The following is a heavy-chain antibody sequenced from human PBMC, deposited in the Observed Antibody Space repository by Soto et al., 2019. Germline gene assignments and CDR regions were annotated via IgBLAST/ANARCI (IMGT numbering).Heavy chain of an antibody. CDR3: ARERGYKTNWFDP. D-gene: IGHD5-18*01. V-gene: IGHV4-59*01. J-gene: IGHJ5*02. CDR2: IYYSGST. CDR1: GGSISSYY. Sequence: PSETLSLTCTVSGGSISSYYWSWIRRPPGKGLEWIGYIYYSGSTNYNPSLKSRVTISVDTSKNQFSLKLSSVTAADTAVYYCARERGYKTNWFDPWGQGTLVTVSS.